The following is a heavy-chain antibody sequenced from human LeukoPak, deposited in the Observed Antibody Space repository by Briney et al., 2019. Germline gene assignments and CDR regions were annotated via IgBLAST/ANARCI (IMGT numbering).Heavy chain of an antibody. CDR1: GGSISSYY. J-gene: IGHJ6*03. V-gene: IGHV4-4*07. D-gene: IGHD6-6*01. Sequence: PSETLSLTCTVSGGSISSYYWSWIRQPAGKGLEWIGRIYTSGSTNYNPSLKSRVTMSVDTSKNQFSLKLSSVTAADTAVYYCARDWASSSSNYYYYMDVWGKGTTVTVSS. CDR3: ARDWASSSSNYYYYMDV. CDR2: IYTSGST.